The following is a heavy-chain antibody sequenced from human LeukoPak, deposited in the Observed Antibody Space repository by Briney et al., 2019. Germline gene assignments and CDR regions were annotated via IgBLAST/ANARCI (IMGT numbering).Heavy chain of an antibody. CDR2: IYSGGST. CDR3: AGARGGLGY. CDR1: GFTFSSYW. D-gene: IGHD3/OR15-3a*01. V-gene: IGHV3-66*01. Sequence: GGSLRLSCAASGFTFSSYWMHWVRQAPGKGLEWVSVIYSGGSTYYADSVKGRFTISRDNSKNTLYLQMNSLRAEDTAVYYCAGARGGLGYWGQGTLVTVSS. J-gene: IGHJ4*02.